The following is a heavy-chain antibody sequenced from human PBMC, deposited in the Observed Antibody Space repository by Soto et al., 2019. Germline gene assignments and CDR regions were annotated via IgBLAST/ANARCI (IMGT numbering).Heavy chain of an antibody. J-gene: IGHJ4*02. CDR3: ARGKDRATVTTFDY. Sequence: EVQLLESGGGLVQRGGSLRLSCAASGFTFSSYAMNWVRQAPGKGLGWVSVIHGSGGSTYYAEYVKGRFTISRDNSKNTVDLQMNSLRAEDTAVYYCARGKDRATVTTFDYWGQGTLVTVSS. D-gene: IGHD4-17*01. CDR1: GFTFSSYA. CDR2: IHGSGGST. V-gene: IGHV3-23*01.